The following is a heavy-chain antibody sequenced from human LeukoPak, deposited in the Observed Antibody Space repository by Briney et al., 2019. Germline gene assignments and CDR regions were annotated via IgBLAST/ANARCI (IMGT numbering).Heavy chain of an antibody. J-gene: IGHJ1*01. D-gene: IGHD3-22*01. CDR1: GYTFTSYY. V-gene: IGHV1-46*01. CDR3: ARPLSDSGYYNGDFQH. CDR2: INPSGGST. Sequence: GASVKVSCKASGYTFTSYYMHWVRQAPGQGLEWMGIINPSGGSTSYAQKFQGRVTMTRDTSTSTVYMELSSLRSEDTAVYYCARPLSDSGYYNGDFQHGGQGTLVTVSS.